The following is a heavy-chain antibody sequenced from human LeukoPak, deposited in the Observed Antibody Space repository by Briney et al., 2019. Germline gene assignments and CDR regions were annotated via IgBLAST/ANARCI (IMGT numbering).Heavy chain of an antibody. Sequence: PGGSLRLSCAASGFTFSSYAMHWVRQAPGKGLERVAVISYDGSNKYYSDSVKGQFTISRDNSKNTLYLQMNSLRAEDTAVYYCAKGPDFWSGYYLFDYWGQGTLVTVSS. J-gene: IGHJ4*02. CDR1: GFTFSSYA. D-gene: IGHD3-3*01. CDR3: AKGPDFWSGYYLFDY. V-gene: IGHV3-30-3*01. CDR2: ISYDGSNK.